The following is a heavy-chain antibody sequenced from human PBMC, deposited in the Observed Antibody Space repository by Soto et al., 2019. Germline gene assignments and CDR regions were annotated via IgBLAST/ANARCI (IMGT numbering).Heavy chain of an antibody. J-gene: IGHJ6*02. D-gene: IGHD3-22*01. Sequence: GASVKVSCKASGFTFTSSAVQWVRQARGQRLEWIGWIVVSSGNTNYAQKFQERVTITRDMSTSTAYMELSSLRSEDTAVYYCAAPGPYYYDNRGGFSDYYYYGMDVWGQGTTVTVSS. CDR1: GFTFTSSA. V-gene: IGHV1-58*01. CDR2: IVVSSGNT. CDR3: AAPGPYYYDNRGGFSDYYYYGMDV.